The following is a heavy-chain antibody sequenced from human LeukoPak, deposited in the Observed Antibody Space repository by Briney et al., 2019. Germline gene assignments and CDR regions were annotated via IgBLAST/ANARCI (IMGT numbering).Heavy chain of an antibody. D-gene: IGHD6-19*01. Sequence: QPGGSLRLSRAASGFTFSSYAMHWVRQAPGKGLEYVSAISSNGGSTYYANSVKGRFTISRDNSKNTLYLQMGSLRAEDMAVYYCARDGAPGCSSGWYHNPFDYWGQGTLVTVSS. CDR2: ISSNGGST. V-gene: IGHV3-64*01. CDR3: ARDGAPGCSSGWYHNPFDY. CDR1: GFTFSSYA. J-gene: IGHJ4*02.